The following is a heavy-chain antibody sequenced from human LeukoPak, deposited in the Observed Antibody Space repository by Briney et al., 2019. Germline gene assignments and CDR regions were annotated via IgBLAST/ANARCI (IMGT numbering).Heavy chain of an antibody. CDR2: INPNSGST. V-gene: IGHV1-2*02. CDR1: GYTFTGYY. J-gene: IGHJ3*02. CDR3: ARGLSDDAFDI. Sequence: ASVKVSCKASGYTFTGYYMHWVRQAPGQGLEWMGWINPNSGSTYYAQKFQGRVTMTRDTSISTAYMEMSRLRSDDTAVYYCARGLSDDAFDIWGQGTMVTVSS.